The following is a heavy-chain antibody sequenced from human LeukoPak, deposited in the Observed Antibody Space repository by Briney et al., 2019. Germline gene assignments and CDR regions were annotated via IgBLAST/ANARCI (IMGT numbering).Heavy chain of an antibody. D-gene: IGHD4-17*01. Sequence: GGSLRLSCAASGFTFSSYWMSWVRQAPGKGLEWVANIKQDGSEKYYVDSVKGRFTISRDNAKNSLYLQMNSLRAEDTAVYYCARLRTDYGDYTTQHDAFDIWGQGTMVTVSS. J-gene: IGHJ3*02. CDR3: ARLRTDYGDYTTQHDAFDI. CDR1: GFTFSSYW. CDR2: IKQDGSEK. V-gene: IGHV3-7*01.